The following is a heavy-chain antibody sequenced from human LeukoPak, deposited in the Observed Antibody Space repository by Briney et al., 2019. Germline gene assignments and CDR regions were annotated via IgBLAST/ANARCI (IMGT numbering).Heavy chain of an antibody. CDR1: GFTFSSYG. D-gene: IGHD6-13*01. CDR2: IWYDGSNK. Sequence: PGRSLRLSCAASGFTFSSYGMHWVRQAPGKGLEWVAVIWYDGSNKYYADSVKGRFTISRDNSKNTLYPQMNSLRAEDTAVYYCAREYRSSSWYVGYFDYWGQGTLVTVSS. J-gene: IGHJ4*02. V-gene: IGHV3-33*01. CDR3: AREYRSSSWYVGYFDY.